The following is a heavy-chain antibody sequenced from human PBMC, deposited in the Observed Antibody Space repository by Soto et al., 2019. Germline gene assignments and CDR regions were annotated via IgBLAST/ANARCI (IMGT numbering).Heavy chain of an antibody. CDR1: GFTFSSYW. V-gene: IGHV3-74*01. D-gene: IGHD5-18*01. CDR3: ARGIRNYYGTDV. Sequence: EVQLVESGGGLVQPGGSLRLSCAASGFTFSSYWMHWVRQAPGKGLVWVSRIKTDGTLTNYADSVRGRFTISRDDAKNTVYLQMNSLRDEDTAVYYCARGIRNYYGTDVWGQGTTVSVSS. CDR2: IKTDGTLT. J-gene: IGHJ6*02.